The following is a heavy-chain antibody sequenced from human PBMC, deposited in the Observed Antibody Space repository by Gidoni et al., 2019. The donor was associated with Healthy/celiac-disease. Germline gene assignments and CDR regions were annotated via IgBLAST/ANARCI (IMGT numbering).Heavy chain of an antibody. CDR2: ISGSGGST. V-gene: IGHV3-23*01. J-gene: IGHJ5*02. D-gene: IGHD6-19*01. CDR1: GFTFSSYA. Sequence: EVQLLESGGGLVQPGGSLRLSCAASGFTFSSYAMSWVRQAQGKGLEWVSGISGSGGSTYYADSVKGRFTISRDNSKNTLYLQMNSLRAEDTAVYYCAKAGIPSGWPNWFDPWGQGTLVTVSS. CDR3: AKAGIPSGWPNWFDP.